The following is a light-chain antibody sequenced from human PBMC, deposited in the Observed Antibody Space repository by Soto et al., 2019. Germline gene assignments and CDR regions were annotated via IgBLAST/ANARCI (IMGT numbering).Light chain of an antibody. V-gene: IGLV3-1*01. Sequence: SYELTQPPSVSVSPGQTASITCSGDKLGDKYACWYQQKPGQSPVLLIYHDTKRPSGIPERFSGSNSGNTATLTISGTQAMDEADYYCQAWDSSTRVFGGGTKLTVL. J-gene: IGLJ2*01. CDR3: QAWDSSTRV. CDR1: KLGDKY. CDR2: HDT.